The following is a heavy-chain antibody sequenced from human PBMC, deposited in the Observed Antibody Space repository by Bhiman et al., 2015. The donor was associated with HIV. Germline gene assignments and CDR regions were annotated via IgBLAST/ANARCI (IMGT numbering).Heavy chain of an antibody. V-gene: IGHV3-9*01. D-gene: IGHD3-22*01. Sequence: EVQLVESGGGLVQPGRSLRLSCAASGFTFDDYAMHWVRQAPGRGLEWVSGISWNSGRIGYADSVKGRFTISRDNAKNSLYLQMNSLRAEDTALYYCAKDIKMIVVVGNAFDIVGPRDKWSPSLQ. CDR2: ISWNSGRI. CDR3: AKDIKMIVVVGNAFDI. CDR1: GFTFDDYA. J-gene: IGHJ3*02.